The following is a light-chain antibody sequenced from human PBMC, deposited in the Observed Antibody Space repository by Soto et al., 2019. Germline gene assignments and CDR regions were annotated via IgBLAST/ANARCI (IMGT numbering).Light chain of an antibody. CDR3: QQSASTPLT. CDR1: QSVSSSY. J-gene: IGKJ4*01. Sequence: EIVLTQSPGTLSLSPGDRATLSCRASQSVSSSYLAWYQQKPGQAPRLLIYGASSRATGIPDRFSGSGSGTDFTLTISGLQPEDFATYYCQQSASTPLTFGGGTKVDIK. V-gene: IGKV3-20*01. CDR2: GAS.